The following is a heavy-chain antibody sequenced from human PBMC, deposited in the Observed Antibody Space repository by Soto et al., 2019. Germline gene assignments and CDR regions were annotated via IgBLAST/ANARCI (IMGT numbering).Heavy chain of an antibody. D-gene: IGHD3-3*01. CDR2: IYYSGST. V-gene: IGHV4-31*03. J-gene: IGHJ5*02. Sequence: SETLSRTCTVSGGSISSGGYYWSWIRQHPGKGLEWIGYIYYSGSTYYNPSLKSRVTISVDTSKNQFSLKLSSVTAADTAVYYCARQVWSGYYTKQYNWFDPCGQGTLVTLS. CDR1: GGSISSGGYY. CDR3: ARQVWSGYYTKQYNWFDP.